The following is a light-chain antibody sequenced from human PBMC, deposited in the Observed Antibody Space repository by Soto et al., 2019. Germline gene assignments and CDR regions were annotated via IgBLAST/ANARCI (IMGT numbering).Light chain of an antibody. V-gene: IGKV1-5*01. CDR2: DAS. CDR3: QHYNTYSGT. Sequence: IQMTPSPSTLSASVGDRVTITCRASQSISSRLAWCQQKPGKAPKLLIFDASTLESGVPSRFSGSGSGTEFTLTISSLQPDDFATYYCQHYNTYSGTFGQGTKVDVK. J-gene: IGKJ1*01. CDR1: QSISSR.